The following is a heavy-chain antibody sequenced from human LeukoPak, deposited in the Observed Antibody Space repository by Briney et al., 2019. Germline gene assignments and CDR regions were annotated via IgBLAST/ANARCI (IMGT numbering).Heavy chain of an antibody. D-gene: IGHD6-19*01. Sequence: PSETLSLTCTVSGGSISSSSYYWGWIRQPPGKGLEWIGSIYYSGSTYYKPSLKSRVTISVDTSKNQFSLKLSSVTAADTAVYYCARQAIAVAGTRDLLAFDIWGQGTMVTVSS. V-gene: IGHV4-39*01. CDR1: GGSISSSSYY. J-gene: IGHJ3*02. CDR2: IYYSGST. CDR3: ARQAIAVAGTRDLLAFDI.